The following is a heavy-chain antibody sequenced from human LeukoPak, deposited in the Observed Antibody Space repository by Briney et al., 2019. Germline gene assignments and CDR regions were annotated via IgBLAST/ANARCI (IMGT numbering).Heavy chain of an antibody. CDR1: GFTFSSYG. D-gene: IGHD2-8*01. CDR3: ARGHVGCTNGVCYTRAAAGLDY. Sequence: GGSLRLSCAASGFTFSSYGMHWVRQAPGKGLEWVAVISYDGSNKYYADSVKGRFTISRDNSKNTLYLQMNSLRAEDTAVYYCARGHVGCTNGVCYTRAAAGLDYWGQGTLVTVSS. J-gene: IGHJ4*02. V-gene: IGHV3-30*03. CDR2: ISYDGSNK.